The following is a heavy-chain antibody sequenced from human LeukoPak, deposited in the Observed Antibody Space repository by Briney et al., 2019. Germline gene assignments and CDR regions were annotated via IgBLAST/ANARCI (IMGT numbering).Heavy chain of an antibody. J-gene: IGHJ3*02. CDR1: GDSISSGDYY. CDR3: ARGPYSYDSSGAFDI. Sequence: SETLSLTCTVSGDSISSGDYYWSWIRQPAGKGLEWIGRISSSGSTNYNPSLKSRVTISVDTPKNLFSLKLSSVTAAATAVYFCARGPYSYDSSGAFDIWGQGTMVTVSS. CDR2: ISSSGST. D-gene: IGHD3-22*01. V-gene: IGHV4-61*02.